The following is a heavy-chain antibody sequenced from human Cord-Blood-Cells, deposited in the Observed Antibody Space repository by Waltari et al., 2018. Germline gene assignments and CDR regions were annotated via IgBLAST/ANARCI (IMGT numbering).Heavy chain of an antibody. CDR3: ARLPGPRYCSGGSCYSLHYYFDY. J-gene: IGHJ4*02. CDR2: IYYSGST. CDR1: GGSISSSSYY. D-gene: IGHD2-15*01. Sequence: QLQLQESGPGLVKPSETLSLTCTVSGGSISSSSYYWGWIRQPPGNGLEWIGSIYYSGSTYYNPSLKSRVTISVDTSKNQFSLKLSSVTAADTAVYYCARLPGPRYCSGGSCYSLHYYFDYWGQGTLVTVSS. V-gene: IGHV4-39*01.